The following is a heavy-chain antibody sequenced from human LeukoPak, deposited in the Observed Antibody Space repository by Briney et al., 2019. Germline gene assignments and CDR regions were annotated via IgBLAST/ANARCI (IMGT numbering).Heavy chain of an antibody. CDR1: GFTFSSFG. CDR2: IRYDGNNE. CDR3: AKHGIAAAGYFDY. J-gene: IGHJ4*02. V-gene: IGHV3-30*02. D-gene: IGHD6-13*01. Sequence: PGGSLRLSCAASGFTFSSFGMHWVRQAPGKGLEWVAFIRYDGNNEYYADSVKGRFTISRDNSKNTLYLQMNSLRAEDTAVYYCAKHGIAAAGYFDYWGQGTLVTVSS.